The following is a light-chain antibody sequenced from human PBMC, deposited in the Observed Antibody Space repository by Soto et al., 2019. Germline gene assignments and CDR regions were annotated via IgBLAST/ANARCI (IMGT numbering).Light chain of an antibody. J-gene: IGKJ5*01. CDR1: QNIHSF. CDR3: QHCTRLPMT. CDR2: DGS. V-gene: IGKV3-11*01. Sequence: VFTLSSDNQSMSPGERGTLSCRASQNIHSFLNWYQQRPGQAPRLLIYDGSRRAAGVPDRISGDGSGTDYTLTISSLQPEDFAGYYCQHCTRLPMTFGQLTILDIK.